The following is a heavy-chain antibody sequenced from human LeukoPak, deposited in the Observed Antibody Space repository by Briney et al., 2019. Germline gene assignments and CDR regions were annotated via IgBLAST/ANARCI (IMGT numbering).Heavy chain of an antibody. D-gene: IGHD3-10*01. J-gene: IGHJ4*02. CDR1: GGSISSRNLY. CDR3: ARHSSLDGFFDY. Sequence: SETLSLTCTVSGGSISSRNLYWGWIRQPPGKGLEWIGSIYYSGSTFYSPSLKSRVTISLDTSKNKFSLKLTSVTAADTAVYYCARHSSLDGFFDYWGQGTLVTVSS. V-gene: IGHV4-39*01. CDR2: IYYSGST.